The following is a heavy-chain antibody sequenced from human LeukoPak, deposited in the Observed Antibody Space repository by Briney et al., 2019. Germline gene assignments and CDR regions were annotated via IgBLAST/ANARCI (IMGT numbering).Heavy chain of an antibody. D-gene: IGHD2-21*01. Sequence: PSETLSLTCAVSGGSISSSNWWSWVRQPPGKGLEWIGEIYHSGSTNYNPSLKSRLTISVDTSKNQFSLKLSSVTAADTAVYYCARRSPASYYNWFDPWGQGTLVTVSS. CDR3: ARRSPASYYNWFDP. CDR1: GGSISSSNW. V-gene: IGHV4-4*02. CDR2: IYHSGST. J-gene: IGHJ5*02.